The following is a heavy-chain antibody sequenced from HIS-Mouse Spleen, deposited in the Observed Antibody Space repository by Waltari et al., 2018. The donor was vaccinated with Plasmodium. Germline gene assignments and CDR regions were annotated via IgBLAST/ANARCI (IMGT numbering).Heavy chain of an antibody. Sequence: QVQLVESGGGVVQPGRSLRLSCAASGFPFSSYALHWVRQATGKGLAWVAVISYDGSNKYYADSVKGRFTISRDNSKNTLYLQMNSLRAEDTAVYYCARASTWIQLWYYFDYWGQGTLVTVSS. CDR1: GFPFSSYA. D-gene: IGHD5-18*01. CDR3: ARASTWIQLWYYFDY. CDR2: ISYDGSNK. J-gene: IGHJ4*02. V-gene: IGHV3-30-3*01.